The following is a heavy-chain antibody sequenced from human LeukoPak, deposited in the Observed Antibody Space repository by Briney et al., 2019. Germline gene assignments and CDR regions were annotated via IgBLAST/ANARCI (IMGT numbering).Heavy chain of an antibody. J-gene: IGHJ5*02. Sequence: SETLSLTCTVSGGSISSYYWSWIRQPPGKGLEWIGYIYTSGSTNYNPSLKSRVTISVDTSKNQFSLKLSSVTAADTAVYYCARTSRPRYCSGGSCYLGWFDPWGQGTLVTVSS. CDR1: GGSISSYY. V-gene: IGHV4-4*09. D-gene: IGHD2-15*01. CDR3: ARTSRPRYCSGGSCYLGWFDP. CDR2: IYTSGST.